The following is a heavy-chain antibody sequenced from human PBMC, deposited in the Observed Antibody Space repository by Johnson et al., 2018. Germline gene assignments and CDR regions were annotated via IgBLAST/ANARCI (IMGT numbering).Heavy chain of an antibody. V-gene: IGHV3-49*03. CDR3: TTGDYFAFDI. D-gene: IGHD3-10*01. CDR2: IRSKTYGGTT. J-gene: IGHJ3*02. CDR1: GFSFGDYA. Sequence: VQLVQSGGGLVQPGRSLRLSCTASGFSFGDYAMSWFRQAPGKGLEWISFIRSKTYGGTTEHAASVKGRFTISRDDSNSIADLQMNSLKTEDTAVYYCTTGDYFAFDIWGQGTMVTVSS.